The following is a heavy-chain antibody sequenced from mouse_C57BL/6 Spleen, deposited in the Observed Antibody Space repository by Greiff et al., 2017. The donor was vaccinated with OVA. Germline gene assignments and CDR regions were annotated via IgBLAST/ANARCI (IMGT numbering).Heavy chain of an antibody. CDR1: GYAFSSYW. Sequence: VQLVESGAELVKPGASVKISCKASGYAFSSYWMNWVKQRPGKGLEWIGQIYPGDGDTNYNGKFKGKATLTADKSSSTAYMQLSSLTSEDSAVYFCAREAGTDYAMDYWGQGTSVTVSS. D-gene: IGHD4-1*01. J-gene: IGHJ4*01. CDR3: AREAGTDYAMDY. CDR2: IYPGDGDT. V-gene: IGHV1-80*01.